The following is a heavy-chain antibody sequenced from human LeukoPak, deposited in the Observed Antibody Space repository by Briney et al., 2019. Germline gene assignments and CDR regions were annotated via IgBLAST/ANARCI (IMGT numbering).Heavy chain of an antibody. CDR2: INHSGST. CDR1: GGSISSGGYY. Sequence: SETLSLTCAVSGGSISSGGYYWSWIRQPPGKGLEWIGEINHSGSTNYNPSLKSRVTISVDTSKNQFSLKLSSVTAADTAVYYCARKSAGNRAGYSSWGQGTLVAVSS. J-gene: IGHJ4*02. D-gene: IGHD6-13*01. CDR3: ARKSAGNRAGYSS. V-gene: IGHV4-34*01.